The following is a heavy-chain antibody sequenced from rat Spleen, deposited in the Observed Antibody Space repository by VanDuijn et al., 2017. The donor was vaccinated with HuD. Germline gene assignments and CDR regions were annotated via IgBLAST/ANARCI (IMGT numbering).Heavy chain of an antibody. CDR3: ARQSPYYFDY. D-gene: IGHD3-1*01. V-gene: IGHV5-25*01. CDR1: GFTFSDYN. CDR2: VSTGGGNT. Sequence: EVQLVESGGGLVQPGRSLKLSCAASGFTFSDYNMAWVRQAPTKGLEWVASVSTGGGNTYYRDSVKGRFTISRDNAKSTLYLQMDSLRSEDTATYYCARQSPYYFDYWGQGVMVTVSS. J-gene: IGHJ2*01.